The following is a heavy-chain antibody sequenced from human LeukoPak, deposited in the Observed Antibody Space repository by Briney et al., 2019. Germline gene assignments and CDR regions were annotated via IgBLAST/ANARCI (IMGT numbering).Heavy chain of an antibody. CDR1: GYTFTSYG. CDR2: ISAYNGNT. D-gene: IGHD3-3*01. CDR3: ARGSGYYLTYGMDV. Sequence: ASVKVSCKASGYTFTSYGISWVRQAPGQGLEWMGWISAYNGNTNYVQKLQGRVTMTTDTSTSTAYMELRSLRSDDTAVYYCARGSGYYLTYGMDVWGQGTTVTVSS. J-gene: IGHJ6*02. V-gene: IGHV1-18*01.